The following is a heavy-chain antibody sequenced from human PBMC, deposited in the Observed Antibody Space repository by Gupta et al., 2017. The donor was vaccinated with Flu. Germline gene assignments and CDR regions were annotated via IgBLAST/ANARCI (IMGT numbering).Heavy chain of an antibody. Sequence: QSPGKGLEWVAVISDDVTNKYYADSMKGRFTISRDFSKNTVYLQMDSLRAEDSTVYYCAGGDEGKCGYWTFEYWGQGDLVTVST. CDR3: AGGDEGKCGYWTFEY. V-gene: IGHV3-30*03. CDR2: ISDDVTNK. D-gene: IGHD3-22*01. J-gene: IGHJ4*02.